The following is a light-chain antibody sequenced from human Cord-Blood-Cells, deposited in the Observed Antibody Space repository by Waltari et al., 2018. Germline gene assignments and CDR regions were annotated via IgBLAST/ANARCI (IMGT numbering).Light chain of an antibody. J-gene: IGLJ3*02. V-gene: IGLV4-60*03. CDR2: LEGSGSY. Sequence: QPVLTQSSSASASLGSSVKLTSPLSSGHSSYIIAWHPQQPGKAPRYLMKLEGSGSYNKGSGVPDRFSGSSSGADRYLTISNLQSEDEADYYCETWDSNSWVFGGGTKLTVL. CDR3: ETWDSNSWV. CDR1: SGHSSYI.